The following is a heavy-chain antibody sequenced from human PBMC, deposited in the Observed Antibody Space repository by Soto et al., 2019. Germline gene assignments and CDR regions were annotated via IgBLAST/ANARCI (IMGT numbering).Heavy chain of an antibody. CDR3: ARGRSVGSTSCYYMDV. D-gene: IGHD2-2*01. J-gene: IGHJ6*03. V-gene: IGHV4-34*01. CDR1: GGSFSGYY. CDR2: INHSGST. Sequence: SETLSLTCAVYGGSFSGYYWSWIRQPPGKGLEWIGEINHSGSTNYNPSLKSRVTISVDTSKNQFSLKLSSVTAADTAVYYCARGRSVGSTSCYYMDVWGKGTTVTVSS.